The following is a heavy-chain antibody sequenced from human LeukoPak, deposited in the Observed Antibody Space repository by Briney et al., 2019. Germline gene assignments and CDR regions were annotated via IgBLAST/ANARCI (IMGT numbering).Heavy chain of an antibody. J-gene: IGHJ5*02. CDR3: ARVGCSGGSCYSTWFDP. Sequence: SETLSLTCSVSGTFIRNGNYWGWIRQPPGRGLEWIGRIYTGGSTNSNPSLKSRVTMSVDTSKNQFSLKLNSLTAADTAVYYCARVGCSGGSCYSTWFDPWGQGTLVTVSS. V-gene: IGHV4-4*07. D-gene: IGHD2-15*01. CDR1: GTFIRNGNY. CDR2: IYTGGST.